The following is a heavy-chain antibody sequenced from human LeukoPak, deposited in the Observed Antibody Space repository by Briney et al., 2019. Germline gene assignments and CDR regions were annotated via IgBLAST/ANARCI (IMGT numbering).Heavy chain of an antibody. J-gene: IGHJ4*02. V-gene: IGHV3-48*03. CDR2: ISTSGSTI. D-gene: IGHD6-13*01. Sequence: GGSLRLSCAASGFTFSSYEMNWVRQAPGKGLDWVSYISTSGSTIYYADSVKGRFTISRDNAKNSLYLQMNSLRAEDTAVYYCATSRGSWLDYFDYWGQGTLVTVSS. CDR3: ATSRGSWLDYFDY. CDR1: GFTFSSYE.